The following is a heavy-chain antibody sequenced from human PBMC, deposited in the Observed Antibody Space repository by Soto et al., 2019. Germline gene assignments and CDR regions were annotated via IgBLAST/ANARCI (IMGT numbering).Heavy chain of an antibody. V-gene: IGHV4-59*08. CDR1: GGSISSYY. CDR3: ARLDYSGYDSAFSEFDP. CDR2: IYYSGST. J-gene: IGHJ5*02. D-gene: IGHD5-12*01. Sequence: ETLSLTCTVSGGSISSYYWSWIRQPPGKGLEWIGYIYYSGSTNYNPSLKSRVTISVDTSKNQFPLKLSSVTAADTAVCYCARLDYSGYDSAFSEFDPWGQGTLVTVSS.